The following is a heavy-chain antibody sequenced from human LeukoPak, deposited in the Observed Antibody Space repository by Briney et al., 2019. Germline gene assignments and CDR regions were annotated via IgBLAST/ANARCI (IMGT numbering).Heavy chain of an antibody. CDR3: ARGGGHCSGGSCYINY. CDR2: IYYSGSN. CDR1: GDSISSYY. V-gene: IGHV4-59*12. Sequence: SETLSLTCTVSGDSISSYYWSWIRQPPGKGLEWIGYIYYSGSNNCNPSLKSRVTVSVDKSKNQFSLKLNSVTAADTAVYYCARGGGHCSGGSCYINYWGRGTLVTVSS. J-gene: IGHJ4*02. D-gene: IGHD2-15*01.